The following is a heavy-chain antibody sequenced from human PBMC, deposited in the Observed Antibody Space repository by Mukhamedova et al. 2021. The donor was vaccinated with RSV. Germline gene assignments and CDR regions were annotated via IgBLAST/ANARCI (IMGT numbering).Heavy chain of an antibody. V-gene: IGHV3-73*01. J-gene: IGHJ3*02. CDR2: IKTKGNSYET. CDR3: TRLLDSGTSYSAFDI. D-gene: IGHD1-26*01. Sequence: IKTKGNSYETAYAESVKGRFTISRDDSKNTAYLQMNSLKTEDTALYYCTRLLDSGTSYSAFDICGQGTMVTVSS.